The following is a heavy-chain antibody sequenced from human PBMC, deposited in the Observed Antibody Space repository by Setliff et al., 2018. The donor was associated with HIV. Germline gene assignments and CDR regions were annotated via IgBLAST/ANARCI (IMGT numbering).Heavy chain of an antibody. V-gene: IGHV3-15*01. Sequence: PGGSLRLSCAASGFTFSDVWVNWVRQAPGRGLEWVGRIKNRPAGGTTEYAAPVKGRFTISRDDSKNMAYLQMSSLKIEDTALYFCSINSPLSSWGQGTLVTVSS. CDR3: SINSPLSS. J-gene: IGHJ4*02. D-gene: IGHD6-6*01. CDR1: GFTFSDVW. CDR2: IKNRPAGGTT.